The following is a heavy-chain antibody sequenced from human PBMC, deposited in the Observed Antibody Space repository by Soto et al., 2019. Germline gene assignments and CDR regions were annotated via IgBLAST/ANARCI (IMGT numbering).Heavy chain of an antibody. Sequence: QVQLQESGPGLLKPSETLSLPCSVSGASVSDKTFYWSWLRQSPGKGLEWIGYIYYSGTTNYTPSLRGRFPISVDTSKNQFSLRLNSVTAADTALSYCARTTAVPNTLRSRYYFDYWGQGMLVTVSS. V-gene: IGHV4-61*01. CDR2: IYYSGTT. CDR3: ARTTAVPNTLRSRYYFDY. CDR1: GASVSDKTFY. J-gene: IGHJ4*02. D-gene: IGHD4-17*01.